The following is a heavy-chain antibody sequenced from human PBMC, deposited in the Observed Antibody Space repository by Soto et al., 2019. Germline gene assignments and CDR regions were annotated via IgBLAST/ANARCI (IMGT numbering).Heavy chain of an antibody. CDR2: ILYTGST. Sequence: QVQLQESGPGLVKPSETLSLTCSISGGSLNTNYWNWIRQSPGKGLEWIGYILYTGSTKYNPSLKSRATISVDTSKNQFSLNLRSVTAADTAIYYCARQQTFGGANAALDVWGQGTQVIVSA. V-gene: IGHV4-59*08. CDR3: ARQQTFGGANAALDV. D-gene: IGHD3-16*01. CDR1: GGSLNTNY. J-gene: IGHJ3*01.